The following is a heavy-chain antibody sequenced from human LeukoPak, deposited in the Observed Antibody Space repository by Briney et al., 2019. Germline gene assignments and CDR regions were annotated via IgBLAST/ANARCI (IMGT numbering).Heavy chain of an antibody. CDR3: ERDYSRNYYYGMDV. CDR2: ISYDGSNK. V-gene: IGHV3-30-3*01. D-gene: IGHD2-21*01. Sequence: GGSLRLSCAASGFTFSSYAMHWVRQAPGQGLEWVAWISYDGSNKYYADSVQGRFTISRDNSKNTLYLQMNSLRAEDTAVYYCERDYSRNYYYGMDVWGQGTTVTVSS. CDR1: GFTFSSYA. J-gene: IGHJ6*02.